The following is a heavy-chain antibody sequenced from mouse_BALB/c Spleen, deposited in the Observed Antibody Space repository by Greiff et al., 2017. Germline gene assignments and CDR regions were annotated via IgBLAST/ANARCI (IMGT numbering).Heavy chain of an antibody. Sequence: EVQLVASGPELVKPGASVKISCKASGYTFTDYNMHWVKQSHGKSLEWIGYIYPYNGGTGYNQKFKSKATLTVDNSSSTAYMELRSLTSEDSAVYYCARSYYGNYPWGQGTTLTVSS. V-gene: IGHV1S29*02. CDR1: GYTFTDYN. D-gene: IGHD2-10*01. J-gene: IGHJ2*01. CDR2: IYPYNGGT. CDR3: ARSYYGNYP.